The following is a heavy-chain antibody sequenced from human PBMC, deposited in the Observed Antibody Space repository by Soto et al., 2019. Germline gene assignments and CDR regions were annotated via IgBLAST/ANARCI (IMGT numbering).Heavy chain of an antibody. CDR1: GFTFSSYS. D-gene: IGHD6-13*01. J-gene: IGHJ5*02. CDR3: ARDYVASSWYNWFDP. Sequence: ESGGGLVKPGGSLRLSCAASGFTFSSYSMNWVRQAPGKGLEWVSSISSSSSYIYYADSVKGRFTISRDNAKNSLYLQMNSLRAEDTAVYYCARDYVASSWYNWFDPWGQGTLVTVSS. V-gene: IGHV3-21*01. CDR2: ISSSSSYI.